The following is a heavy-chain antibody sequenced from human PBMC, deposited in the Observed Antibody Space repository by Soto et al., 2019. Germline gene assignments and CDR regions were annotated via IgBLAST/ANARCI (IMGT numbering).Heavy chain of an antibody. CDR1: GFSFSAYG. CDR3: AKGGTLFGAFLDY. D-gene: IGHD3-3*01. CDR2: ISGSGGGT. J-gene: IGHJ4*02. V-gene: IGHV3-23*01. Sequence: GGSLRLPCAASGFSFSAYGMTWVRQAPGKGLEWVSLISGSGGGTSYADSVRGRFTISRDNSKNTLYLQMNSLSGDDTAVYYCAKGGTLFGAFLDYWGQGTPVTVS.